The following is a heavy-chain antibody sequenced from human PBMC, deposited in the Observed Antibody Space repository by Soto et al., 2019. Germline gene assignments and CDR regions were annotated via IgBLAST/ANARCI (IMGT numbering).Heavy chain of an antibody. CDR3: ARDPGYDSSGLTHYYYGMDV. CDR1: GGTFSSYA. J-gene: IGHJ6*02. D-gene: IGHD3-22*01. CDR2: IIPIFGTA. V-gene: IGHV1-69*12. Sequence: QVQLVQSGAEVKKPGSSVKVSCKASGGTFSSYAISWVRQAPGQGLEWMGGIIPIFGTANYAQKFQGRVTITAAESTSTAYMELSSLRSEDTAVYYCARDPGYDSSGLTHYYYGMDVWGQGTTVTVSS.